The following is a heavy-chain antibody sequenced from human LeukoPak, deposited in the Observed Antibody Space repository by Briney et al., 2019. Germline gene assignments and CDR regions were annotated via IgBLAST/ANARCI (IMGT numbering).Heavy chain of an antibody. CDR3: ARDLAGAYYFDY. CDR2: ISAYNGNT. D-gene: IGHD6-19*01. CDR1: GDTFASYA. V-gene: IGHV1-18*01. J-gene: IGHJ4*02. Sequence: ASVKVSRKASGDTFASYAITWVRQAPGQGLEWMGWISAYNGNTNYAQKVQGRVTMTTDTSTSTAYMELRSLRSDDTAVYYCARDLAGAYYFDYWGQGTLVTVSS.